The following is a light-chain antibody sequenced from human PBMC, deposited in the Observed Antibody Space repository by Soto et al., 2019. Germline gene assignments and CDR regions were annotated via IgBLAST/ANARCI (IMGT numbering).Light chain of an antibody. J-gene: IGKJ2*01. CDR2: AAS. Sequence: EIVLTQSPGTLSLSPGERATLSCRASQSVSSNYLAWYQQKPGQAPRLLIYAASSRLNGIPDRFSGSGSGTDFTLTISRLEPEDFAVYYCQQYGSSPYPFGQGTKLEIK. V-gene: IGKV3-20*01. CDR1: QSVSSNY. CDR3: QQYGSSPYP.